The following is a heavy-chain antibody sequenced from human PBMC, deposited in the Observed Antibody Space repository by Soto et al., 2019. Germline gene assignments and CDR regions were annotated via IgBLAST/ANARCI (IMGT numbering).Heavy chain of an antibody. CDR1: GFIFRSYA. CDR3: AKEGDEYSSPSTLDY. J-gene: IGHJ4*02. Sequence: EVQLLVSGGGLVQPRGSLRVSCAASGFIFRSYAMSWVRQAPGNGLEWVSAISGSGGSTYYADSVKGRFTISRDNSKNTLYLQMNSMRAEDTAVYYCAKEGDEYSSPSTLDYWGQGTLVTVSS. CDR2: ISGSGGST. V-gene: IGHV3-23*01. D-gene: IGHD6-6*01.